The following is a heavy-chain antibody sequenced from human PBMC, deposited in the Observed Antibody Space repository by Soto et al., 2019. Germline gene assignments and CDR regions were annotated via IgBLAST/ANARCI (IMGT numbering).Heavy chain of an antibody. Sequence: QVQLVESGGGVVQPGTSLTLSCSASGFIFSNYGMHWVRQAPGKGLEWVSIISYDGSRKHYVDSVKGRFTISRDNSKNTLDLQMNSMRAEDTAVYECAKALHPGRDPYHSGDDYRGQGTLVAVSS. CDR2: ISYDGSRK. D-gene: IGHD2-15*01. J-gene: IGHJ4*02. CDR1: GFIFSNYG. CDR3: AKALHPGRDPYHSGDDY. V-gene: IGHV3-30*18.